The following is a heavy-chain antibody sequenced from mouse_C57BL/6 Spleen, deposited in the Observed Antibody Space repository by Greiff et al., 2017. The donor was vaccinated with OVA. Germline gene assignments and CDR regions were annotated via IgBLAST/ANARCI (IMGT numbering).Heavy chain of an antibody. CDR3: ARRSFDV. CDR1: GFTFSSYG. J-gene: IGHJ1*03. Sequence: DVMLVESGGDLVKPGGSLKLSCAASGFTFSSYGMSWVRQTPDKRLEWVATISSGGSYTYYPDSVKGRFTISRDNAKNTLYLQMSSLKSEDTAMYYCARRSFDVWGTGTTVTVSS. V-gene: IGHV5-6*02. CDR2: ISSGGSYT.